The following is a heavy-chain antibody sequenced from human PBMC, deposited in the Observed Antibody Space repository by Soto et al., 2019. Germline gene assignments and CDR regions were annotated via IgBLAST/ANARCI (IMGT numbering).Heavy chain of an antibody. CDR1: GGSISSYY. D-gene: IGHD3-22*01. Sequence: QVQLQESGPGLVKPSETLSLTCTDSGGSISSYYWSWIRQPPGKGLEWIGYIYYSGSTNYNPSLKSRVTISVDTSKNQFSLKLSSVTAADTAVYYCARDRYDSSGYDYWGQGTLVTVSS. V-gene: IGHV4-59*01. CDR2: IYYSGST. J-gene: IGHJ4*02. CDR3: ARDRYDSSGYDY.